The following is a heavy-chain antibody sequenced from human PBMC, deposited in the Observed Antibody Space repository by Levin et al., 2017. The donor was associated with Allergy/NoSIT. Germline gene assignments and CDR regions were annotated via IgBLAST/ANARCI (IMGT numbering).Heavy chain of an antibody. J-gene: IGHJ6*02. Sequence: PSETLSLTCTVSGGSISSSSYYWGWIRQPPGKGLEWIGSIYYSGSTYYNPSLKSRVTISVDTSKNQFSLKLSSVTAADTAVYYCASPRTVFTMVRGVIRPPGYYYGMDVWGQGTTVTVSS. D-gene: IGHD3-10*01. CDR1: GGSISSSSYY. CDR2: IYYSGST. CDR3: ASPRTVFTMVRGVIRPPGYYYGMDV. V-gene: IGHV4-39*01.